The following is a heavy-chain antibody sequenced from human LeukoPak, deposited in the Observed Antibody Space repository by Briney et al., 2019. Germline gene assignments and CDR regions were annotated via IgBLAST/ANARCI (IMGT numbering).Heavy chain of an antibody. CDR3: ARGARGAASGSLDY. CDR1: GFTFSSYW. J-gene: IGHJ4*02. Sequence: PGGSLRLSCAASGFTFSSYWMHWVRQAPGKGLVWVSRISSDGSTTSYADSVRGRFTISRDNAKNSLYLQMNSLRAEDTAVYSCARGARGAASGSLDYWGQGTLVTVSS. CDR2: ISSDGSTT. V-gene: IGHV3-74*01. D-gene: IGHD1-26*01.